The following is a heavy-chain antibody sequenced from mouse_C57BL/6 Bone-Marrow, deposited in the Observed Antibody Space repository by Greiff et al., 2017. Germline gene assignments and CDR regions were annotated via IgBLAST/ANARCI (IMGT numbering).Heavy chain of an antibody. CDR3: ARQITTVVALYAMDY. J-gene: IGHJ4*01. Sequence: EVQGVESGGDLVKPGGSLKLSCAASGFTFSSYGMSWVRQTPDKRLEWVATISSGGSYTYYPDSVKGRFTISRDNAKNTLYLQMSSLKSEDTAMYYCARQITTVVALYAMDYWGQGTSVTVSS. D-gene: IGHD1-1*01. CDR1: GFTFSSYG. CDR2: ISSGGSYT. V-gene: IGHV5-6*01.